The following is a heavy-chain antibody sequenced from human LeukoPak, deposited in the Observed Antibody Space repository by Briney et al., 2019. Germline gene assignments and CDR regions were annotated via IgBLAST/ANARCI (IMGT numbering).Heavy chain of an antibody. D-gene: IGHD2-21*02. V-gene: IGHV1-46*01. Sequence: ASVKVSCKASGYTFTSYYMHWVRQAPGQGLEWMGIINPSGGSTSYAQKFQGRGTMTRDTSTSTVYMELSSLRSEDTAVYYCARVQSEYCGGDCYFGYWGQGTLVTVSS. CDR3: ARVQSEYCGGDCYFGY. CDR2: INPSGGST. J-gene: IGHJ4*02. CDR1: GYTFTSYY.